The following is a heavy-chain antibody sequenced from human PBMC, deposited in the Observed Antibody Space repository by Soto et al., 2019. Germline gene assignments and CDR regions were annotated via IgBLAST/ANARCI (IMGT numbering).Heavy chain of an antibody. D-gene: IGHD3-22*01. V-gene: IGHV1-18*01. J-gene: IGHJ6*02. CDR1: GYTFTSYG. CDR2: ISAYNGNT. Sequence: QVQLVQSGAEVKKPGASVKVSCKASGYTFTSYGISWVRQAPGQGLEWMGWISAYNGNTNYAQKLQGRVTMTTDTYTSTAYMELRSLRSDDTAVYYCARVGDTYYYDSSGYYGIYYYYGMDVWGQGTTVTVSS. CDR3: ARVGDTYYYDSSGYYGIYYYYGMDV.